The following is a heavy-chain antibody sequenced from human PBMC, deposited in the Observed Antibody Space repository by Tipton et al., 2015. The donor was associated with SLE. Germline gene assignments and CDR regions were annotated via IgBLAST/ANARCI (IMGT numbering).Heavy chain of an antibody. Sequence: LRLSCTVSGGSISSCSYYWSWIRQPAGKGPEWIGRIYTGGRTIHNPSLHRRVAMSLDTSKSQFSLKLTSVTAADTAVDYCARDWGGEALDFWGQGTLVTVSS. D-gene: IGHD2-21*01. CDR2: IYTGGRT. CDR1: GGSISSCSYY. V-gene: IGHV4-61*02. CDR3: ARDWGGEALDF. J-gene: IGHJ4*02.